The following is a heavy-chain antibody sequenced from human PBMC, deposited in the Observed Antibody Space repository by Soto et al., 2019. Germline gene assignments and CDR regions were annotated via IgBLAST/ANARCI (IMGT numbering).Heavy chain of an antibody. CDR3: AKEGGDRIAAAGREGGVFDT. J-gene: IGHJ4*02. D-gene: IGHD6-13*01. V-gene: IGHV3-23*01. Sequence: GGSLRLSCAASGFTFSSYAMSWVRQAPGKGLEWVSAISGSGGSTYYADSVKGRFAISRDNSKNTLYLQMNSLRAEDTAVYYCAKEGGDRIAAAGREGGVFDTWGQGTLVTVSS. CDR2: ISGSGGST. CDR1: GFTFSSYA.